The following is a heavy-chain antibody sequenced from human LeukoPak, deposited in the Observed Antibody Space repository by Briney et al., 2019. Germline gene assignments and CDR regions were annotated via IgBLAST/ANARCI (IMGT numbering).Heavy chain of an antibody. CDR2: ISYDGSNK. CDR3: ARDSLTGLDY. CDR1: GFTFSSYG. J-gene: IGHJ4*02. Sequence: GGSLRLSCAASGFTFSSYGMHWVRQAPGKGLEWVAVISYDGSNKYYADSVKGRFTISRDNSKNTLYLQMNSLRAEDTAVYYCARDSLTGLDYWGQGTLVTVSS. V-gene: IGHV3-30*03. D-gene: IGHD7-27*01.